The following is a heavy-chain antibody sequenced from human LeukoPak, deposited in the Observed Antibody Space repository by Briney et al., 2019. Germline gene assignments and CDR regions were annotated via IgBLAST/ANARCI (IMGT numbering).Heavy chain of an antibody. Sequence: SETLSLTCTVSGGSINSGRYFWGRIPQPPGRGLEWIGSVYYSGSTSYNPSLRTRITVSIDTSKNQFSLKLSSVTAADTAVYYCARLNEGRDYGDNRRDYWGQGTLVTVSS. CDR3: ARLNEGRDYGDNRRDY. CDR2: VYYSGST. V-gene: IGHV4-39*01. J-gene: IGHJ4*02. CDR1: GGSINSGRYF. D-gene: IGHD4-17*01.